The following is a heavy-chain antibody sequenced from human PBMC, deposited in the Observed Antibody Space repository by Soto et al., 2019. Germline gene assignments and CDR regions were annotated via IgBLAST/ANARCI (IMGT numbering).Heavy chain of an antibody. J-gene: IGHJ4*02. Sequence: GSGPTLVNPTPTLTLTCTFSGFSLSTSGMCVSWIRQPPGKALEWLALIDWDDDKYYSTSLKTRLTISKDTSKNQVVLTMTNMDPVDTATYYCARIAADSNSRYFDYWGQGTLVTVPQ. CDR2: IDWDDDK. D-gene: IGHD3-22*01. CDR1: GFSLSTSGMC. CDR3: ARIAADSNSRYFDY. V-gene: IGHV2-70*01.